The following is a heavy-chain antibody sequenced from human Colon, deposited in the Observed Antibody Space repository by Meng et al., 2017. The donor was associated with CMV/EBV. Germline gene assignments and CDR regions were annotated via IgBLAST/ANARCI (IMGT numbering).Heavy chain of an antibody. CDR2: ISSNSGRS. D-gene: IGHD4-23*01. CDR3: AKDNSDDYGGEPVPWYRKGLDV. V-gene: IGHV3-23*01. J-gene: IGHJ6*02. CDR1: GFTFTAYA. Sequence: GGSLRLSCAASGFTFTAYAMAWVRQVPGKGLQWVAAISSNSGRSYYADSVKGRFTVSRDNSKNILYLQMNNMGVEDAALYYCAKDNSDDYGGEPVPWYRKGLDVWGQGTTVTVSS.